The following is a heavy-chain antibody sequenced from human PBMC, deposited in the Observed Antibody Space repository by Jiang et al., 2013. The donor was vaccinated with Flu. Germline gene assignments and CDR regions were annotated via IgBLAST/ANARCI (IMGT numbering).Heavy chain of an antibody. Sequence: GLVKPSETLSLTCTVSGGSISSYYWSWIRQPPGKGLEWIGHMSYSGSTNYSPSLKSRVTISADTSKNQFSLKLSSVTAADTAVYYCARADLVVTAPLLFDYWGRGTLVTVSS. CDR3: ARADLVVTAPLLFDY. CDR2: MSYSGST. D-gene: IGHD2-21*02. J-gene: IGHJ4*02. CDR1: GGSISSYY. V-gene: IGHV4-59*01.